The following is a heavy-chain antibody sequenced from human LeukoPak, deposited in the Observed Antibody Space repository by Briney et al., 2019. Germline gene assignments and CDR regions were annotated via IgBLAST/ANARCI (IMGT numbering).Heavy chain of an antibody. V-gene: IGHV4-31*03. Sequence: PSETLSLTCTVSGGSVSSGGYYWSWIRQHPGKGLEWIGYIYYSGSTYYNPSLKSRVTISVDTSKNQFSLKLSSVTAADTAVYYCARGTLYGDPYYFDYWGQGTLVTVSS. CDR3: ARGTLYGDPYYFDY. CDR1: GGSVSSGGYY. J-gene: IGHJ4*02. D-gene: IGHD4-17*01. CDR2: IYYSGST.